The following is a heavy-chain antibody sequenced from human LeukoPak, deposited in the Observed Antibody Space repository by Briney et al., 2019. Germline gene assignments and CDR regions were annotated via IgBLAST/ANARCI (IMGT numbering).Heavy chain of an antibody. V-gene: IGHV3-74*01. J-gene: IGHJ4*02. CDR1: GFTFSSYW. D-gene: IGHD2/OR15-2a*01. CDR2: INSDGSST. CDR3: AREPPGLLFSGENYFDY. Sequence: PGGSLRLSCAASGFTFSSYWMHWVRQAPGKGLVWVSRINSDGSSTGYADSVKGRFTISRDNAKNTLYLQMNSLRAEDTAVYYCAREPPGLLFSGENYFDYWGQGTLVTVSS.